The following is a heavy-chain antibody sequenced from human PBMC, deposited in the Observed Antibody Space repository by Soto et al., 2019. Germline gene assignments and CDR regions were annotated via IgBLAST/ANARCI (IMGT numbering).Heavy chain of an antibody. CDR2: ISSSSSYI. V-gene: IGHV3-21*01. D-gene: IGHD3-10*01. J-gene: IGHJ6*02. CDR3: ARDNGSETPIHYYYYYYGMDV. CDR1: GFTFSSYS. Sequence: GGSLRLSCAASGFTFSSYSMNWVRQAPGKGLEWVSSISSSSSYIYYADSVKGRFTISRDNAKNSLYLQMNSLRAEDTAVYYCARDNGSETPIHYYYYYYGMDVWGQGTTVTISS.